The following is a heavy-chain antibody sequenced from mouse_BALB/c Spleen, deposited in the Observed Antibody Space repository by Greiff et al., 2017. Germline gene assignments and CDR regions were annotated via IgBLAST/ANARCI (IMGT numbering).Heavy chain of an antibody. CDR3: ARGITAAWFAY. V-gene: IGHV1-4*02. CDR2: INPSSGYT. J-gene: IGHJ3*01. Sequence: QVQLQQSAAELARPGASVKMSCKASGYTFTSYTMHWVKQRPGQGLEWIGYINPSSGYTEYNQKFKDKTTLTADKSSSTAYMQLSSLTSEDSAVYYCARGITAAWFAYWGQGTLVTVSA. D-gene: IGHD2-4*01. CDR1: GYTFTSYT.